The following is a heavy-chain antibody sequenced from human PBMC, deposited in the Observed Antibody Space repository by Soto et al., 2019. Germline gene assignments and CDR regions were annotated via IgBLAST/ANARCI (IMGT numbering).Heavy chain of an antibody. CDR3: ARDSGTYPEYFDY. J-gene: IGHJ4*02. Sequence: PGGSLRLSCAASGFTFSDYYMSWIRQAPGKGLEWVSYISSSGSTIYYADSVKGRFTISRDNAKNTLYLQMNSLRAEDTAVYYCARDSGTYPEYFDYWGQGTLVTVSS. CDR1: GFTFSDYY. V-gene: IGHV3-11*04. CDR2: ISSSGSTI. D-gene: IGHD1-26*01.